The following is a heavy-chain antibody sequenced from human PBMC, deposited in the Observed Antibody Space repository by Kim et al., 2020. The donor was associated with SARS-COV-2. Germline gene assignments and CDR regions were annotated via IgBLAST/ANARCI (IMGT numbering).Heavy chain of an antibody. Sequence: GGSLRLSCAVSGFTFSSYAMHWVRQAPGKGLEWVAVISYDGSNKYYVDSVKGRLTNSRDNSKNTLYLQMNSLRAEDTAVYYCTRGMSYGMDVWGQGTTVTVSS. J-gene: IGHJ6*02. V-gene: IGHV3-30*04. CDR2: ISYDGSNK. CDR1: GFTFSSYA. CDR3: TRGMSYGMDV.